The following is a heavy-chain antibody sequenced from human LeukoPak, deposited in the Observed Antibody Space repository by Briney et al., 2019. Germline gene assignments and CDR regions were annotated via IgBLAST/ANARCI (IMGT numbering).Heavy chain of an antibody. V-gene: IGHV3-30*04. J-gene: IGHJ6*03. CDR2: ISYDGSNK. Sequence: GGSLRLSCAASGFTFSSYAMHWVRQAPGKGLEGVAVISYDGSNKYYADSVKGRFTISRDNSKNTLYLQMNSLRAEDTAVYYCARERNDCYASSGCVGDSYMDVWGKGTTVTVSS. CDR3: ARERNDCYASSGCVGDSYMDV. D-gene: IGHD3-22*01. CDR1: GFTFSSYA.